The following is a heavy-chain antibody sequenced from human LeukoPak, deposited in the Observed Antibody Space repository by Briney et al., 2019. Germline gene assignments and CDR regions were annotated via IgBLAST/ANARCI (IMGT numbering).Heavy chain of an antibody. CDR3: ARWVGGYSYGYDY. J-gene: IGHJ4*02. Sequence: SETLSLTCTVSGVSISSGDYYWSWLRQPPGTGLECIGYIYYSGSTYYNPSLKSRVTISVDTSKNQFSLKLTSVTAADTAVYYCARWVGGYSYGYDYGGQGTLVTVSA. V-gene: IGHV4-30-4*01. CDR1: GVSISSGDYY. CDR2: IYYSGST. D-gene: IGHD5-18*01.